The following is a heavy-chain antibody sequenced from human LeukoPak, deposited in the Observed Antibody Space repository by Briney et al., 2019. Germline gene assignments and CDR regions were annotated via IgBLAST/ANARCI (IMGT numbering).Heavy chain of an antibody. CDR3: ARGRYYSDTSRDYYFDY. J-gene: IGHJ4*02. Sequence: GGSLRLSCAASGFTFTSYWMSWVRQAPGKGLEWVANIKQDGSEQDYMDSMKGRFTISRDNAKNSVYLQMNSLGAEDTAVYYCARGRYYSDTSRDYYFDYWGQGTLVTVSS. D-gene: IGHD3-22*01. CDR2: IKQDGSEQ. CDR1: GFTFTSYW. V-gene: IGHV3-7*01.